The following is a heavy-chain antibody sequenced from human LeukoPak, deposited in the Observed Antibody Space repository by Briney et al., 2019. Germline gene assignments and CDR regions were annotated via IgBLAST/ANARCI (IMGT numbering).Heavy chain of an antibody. CDR2: IKSNTDEGTT. Sequence: GGSLRLSCVASGFTFSTAWISWVRQAPGKGLEWVGRIKSNTDEGTTDYAPPVRGRFTISRDDSKNTVYLQVNNLKIEDTGIYYCNTDVDPWGQGTLVTVSS. CDR3: NTDVDP. J-gene: IGHJ5*02. V-gene: IGHV3-15*01. CDR1: GFTFSTAW.